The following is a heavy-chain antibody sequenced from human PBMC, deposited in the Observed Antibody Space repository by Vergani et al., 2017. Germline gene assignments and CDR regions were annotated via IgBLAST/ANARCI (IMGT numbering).Heavy chain of an antibody. CDR3: GRGSDNYN. Sequence: QEQLVQSGSELKKPGASVKVSCKASGYSFNNYAIHWVRQAPGQGLEWMGWINPTTGNPTYARAFTGRFVFSLDTSISTAYLQIGSLKAEDTAVYFCGRGSDNYNWGQGTLVTVSS. D-gene: IGHD5-24*01. V-gene: IGHV7-4-1*01. CDR1: GYSFNNYA. CDR2: INPTTGNP. J-gene: IGHJ4*02.